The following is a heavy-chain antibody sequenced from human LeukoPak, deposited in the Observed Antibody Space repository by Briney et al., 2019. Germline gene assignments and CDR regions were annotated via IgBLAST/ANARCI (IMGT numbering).Heavy chain of an antibody. V-gene: IGHV1-8*03. CDR2: MNPNSGNT. J-gene: IGHJ5*02. Sequence: GASVKVSCKASGYTFNSYDIYWVRQATGQGLEWTGWMNPNSGNTGYAQRFQGRVTITRNTSISTAYMELSRLRSEDTAVYYCARGMVRGVNPKAWFDPWGQGTLVIVSS. CDR1: GYTFNSYD. CDR3: ARGMVRGVNPKAWFDP. D-gene: IGHD3-10*01.